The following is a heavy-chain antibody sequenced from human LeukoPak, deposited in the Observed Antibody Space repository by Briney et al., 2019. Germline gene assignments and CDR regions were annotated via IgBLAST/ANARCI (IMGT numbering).Heavy chain of an antibody. Sequence: PGGSLRLSCAASGFTFSSYGMHWVRQAPGKGLEWVAVIWYDGSNKYYADSVKDRFTISRDNSKNTLYLQMNSLRAEDTAAYYCARETYYYDSSGPLAGYGMDVWGQGTTVTVSS. CDR2: IWYDGSNK. J-gene: IGHJ6*02. V-gene: IGHV3-33*01. CDR3: ARETYYYDSSGPLAGYGMDV. CDR1: GFTFSSYG. D-gene: IGHD3-22*01.